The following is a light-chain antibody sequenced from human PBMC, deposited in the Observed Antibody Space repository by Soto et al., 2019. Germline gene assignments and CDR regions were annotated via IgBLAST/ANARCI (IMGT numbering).Light chain of an antibody. Sequence: DIQMTQSPSSLSASVGDRVTITCRASQTIIRYLNWYQQKPGRAPNLLIYAASNLQSGVPSRFSGSASGTEFTLTISSLQPEDFATYYCQQSYRTLFSFGPGTKLEIK. CDR3: QQSYRTLFS. J-gene: IGKJ3*01. CDR2: AAS. V-gene: IGKV1-39*01. CDR1: QTIIRY.